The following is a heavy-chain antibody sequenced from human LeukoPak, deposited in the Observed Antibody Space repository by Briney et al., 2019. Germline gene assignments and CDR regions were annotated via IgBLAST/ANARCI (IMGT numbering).Heavy chain of an antibody. CDR3: ARTAPELRYFDWIMGGAFDI. CDR2: ISPSGGST. Sequence: ASVKVSCKASGYTFTSYFMHWVRQAPGQGLEWMGIISPSGGSTTYAQKFQGRVTMTRDTSTDTVYMELSSLRSEDTAVYYCARTAPELRYFDWIMGGAFDIWGQGTMVTVSS. J-gene: IGHJ3*02. V-gene: IGHV1-46*01. D-gene: IGHD3-9*01. CDR1: GYTFTSYF.